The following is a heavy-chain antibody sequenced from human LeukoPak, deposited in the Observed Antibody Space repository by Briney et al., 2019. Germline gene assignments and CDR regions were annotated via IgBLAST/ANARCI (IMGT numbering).Heavy chain of an antibody. CDR2: ISGSGGST. J-gene: IGHJ4*02. CDR3: AKPPTGYSYDPFDY. D-gene: IGHD5-18*01. V-gene: IGHV3-23*01. CDR1: GFTFSSYA. Sequence: GGSLRLSCAASGFTFSSYAMSWVRQAPGKGLEWVSAISGSGGSTYYADSVKGRFTISRDNSKNTLYLQMNSLRAEGTAVYYCAKPPTGYSYDPFDYWGQGPWSPSPQ.